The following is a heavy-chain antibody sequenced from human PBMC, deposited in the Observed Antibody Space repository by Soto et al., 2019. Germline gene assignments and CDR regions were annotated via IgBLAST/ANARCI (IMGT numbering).Heavy chain of an antibody. J-gene: IGHJ1*01. CDR3: ARGPLWDLFRYFPT. Sequence: SETLSLTCAVSGDSIGNSHWWSWVRQSPGKGLEWIGEIYHSGSTNYSPSLKSRVTMSVDKSNNQFSLKLTSVTSADTAVYYWARGPLWDLFRYFPTWGPGALVPVSS. CDR2: IYHSGST. V-gene: IGHV4-4*02. CDR1: GDSIGNSHW. D-gene: IGHD1-26*01.